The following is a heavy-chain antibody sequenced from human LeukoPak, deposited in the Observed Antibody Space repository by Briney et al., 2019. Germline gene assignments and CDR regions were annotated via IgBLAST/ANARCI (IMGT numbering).Heavy chain of an antibody. CDR3: VKGEVRGYKKRGVDY. J-gene: IGHJ4*02. Sequence: GGSLRLSCSASGFTFNKYVMHWVRQAPDKGLEYVSGVSNNGDSTYYADSMKGRFTISRDNSENTLYLQMSSLRPEDTAAYYCVKGEVRGYKKRGVDYWGQGTLVTVSS. CDR2: VSNNGDST. D-gene: IGHD5-18*01. V-gene: IGHV3-64D*06. CDR1: GFTFNKYV.